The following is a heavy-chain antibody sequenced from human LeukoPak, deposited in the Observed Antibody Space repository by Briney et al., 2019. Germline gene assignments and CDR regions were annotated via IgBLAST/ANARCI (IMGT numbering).Heavy chain of an antibody. Sequence: ASVKVSCKASGGTFTSYAISWVRQAPGQGLEWMGGIIPIFGTANYAQKFQGRVTITADESTSTAYMELSSLRSEDTAVYYCASPIDYGDYFSPPGYWGQGTLVTVSS. J-gene: IGHJ4*02. V-gene: IGHV1-69*13. CDR3: ASPIDYGDYFSPPGY. CDR1: GGTFTSYA. D-gene: IGHD4-17*01. CDR2: IIPIFGTA.